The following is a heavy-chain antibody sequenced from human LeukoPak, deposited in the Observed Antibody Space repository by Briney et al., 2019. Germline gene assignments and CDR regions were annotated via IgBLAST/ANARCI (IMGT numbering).Heavy chain of an antibody. J-gene: IGHJ3*01. CDR1: GFPFNTYA. CDR2: ISSNGDNT. CDR3: TRDSALLGVAFDL. V-gene: IGHV3-64D*06. D-gene: IGHD2-15*01. Sequence: GGSLRLSCSASGFPFNTYAMHWVRQAPGKGLEYVAGISSNGDNTDFADSAKGRFTISRDNSKSTLFLQMNSLRAEDTAVYFCTRDSALLGVAFDLWGQGTVVTVSS.